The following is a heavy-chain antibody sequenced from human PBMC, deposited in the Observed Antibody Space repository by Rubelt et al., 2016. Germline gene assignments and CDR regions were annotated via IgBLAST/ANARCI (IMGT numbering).Heavy chain of an antibody. CDR2: IYYSGST. D-gene: IGHD6-19*01. Sequence: GLVQPGGSLRLSCAASGFTFGTYWMTWIRQPPGKGLEWIGSIYYSGSTNYNPSLKSRVTISVDTSKNQFSLKLSSVTAADTAVYYCARGKTVAEYWGQGTLITVSS. J-gene: IGHJ4*02. CDR3: ARGKTVAEY. CDR1: GFTFGTYW. V-gene: IGHV4-59*01.